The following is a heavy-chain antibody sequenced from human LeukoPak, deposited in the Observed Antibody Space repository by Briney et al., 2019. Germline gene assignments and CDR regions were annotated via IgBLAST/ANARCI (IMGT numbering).Heavy chain of an antibody. V-gene: IGHV3-7*01. Sequence: GGSLRLSCAASGFTVSSKYMSWVRQAPGKGLEWVANIKQDGSEKYYVDSVKGRLSISRDNTKSSLYLQMNSLRAEDTAVYFCAREGVLAAADYWGQGTLVAVSS. CDR2: IKQDGSEK. D-gene: IGHD2-2*01. J-gene: IGHJ4*02. CDR3: AREGVLAAADY. CDR1: GFTVSSKY.